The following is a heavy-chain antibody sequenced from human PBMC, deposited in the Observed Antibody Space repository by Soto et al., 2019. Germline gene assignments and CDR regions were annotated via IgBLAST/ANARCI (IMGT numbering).Heavy chain of an antibody. D-gene: IGHD2-2*01. CDR3: ARERARYCSSTSCPAGVAY. Sequence: ASVKVSCKASGYTFTSYYMHWVRQAPGQGLEWMGIINPSGGSTSYAQKFQGRVTMTRDTSTSTVYMELSSLRSEDTAVYYCARERARYCSSTSCPAGVAYWGQGTLVTVSS. CDR1: GYTFTSYY. CDR2: INPSGGST. J-gene: IGHJ4*02. V-gene: IGHV1-46*01.